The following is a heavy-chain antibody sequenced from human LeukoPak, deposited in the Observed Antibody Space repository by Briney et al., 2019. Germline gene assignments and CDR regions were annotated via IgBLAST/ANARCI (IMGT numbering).Heavy chain of an antibody. Sequence: PSETLSLTCAVSGGSISSSNWWSWVRQPPGKGLEWIGEIYHSGSTNYNPSLKSRVTISVDKSKNQFSLKLSSVTAADTAVYYCARHSARITMIVVVAIDYWGQGTLVTVSS. V-gene: IGHV4-4*02. CDR1: GGSISSSNW. J-gene: IGHJ4*02. CDR3: ARHSARITMIVVVAIDY. D-gene: IGHD3-22*01. CDR2: IYHSGST.